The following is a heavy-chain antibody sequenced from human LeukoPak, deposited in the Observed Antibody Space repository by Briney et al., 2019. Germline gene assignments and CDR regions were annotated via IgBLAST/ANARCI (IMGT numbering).Heavy chain of an antibody. CDR1: GFTFSSSA. Sequence: GGSLRLSCAVSGFTFSSSAMSWVRQAPGKGLEWVSVISGSGGSTYYADSVKGRVTISRDNSKNTLYLQMNSLRAEDTAVYYCAKASRNCSRTSCYEYFQHWGQGTLVTVSS. J-gene: IGHJ1*01. CDR3: AKASRNCSRTSCYEYFQH. CDR2: ISGSGGST. D-gene: IGHD2-2*01. V-gene: IGHV3-23*01.